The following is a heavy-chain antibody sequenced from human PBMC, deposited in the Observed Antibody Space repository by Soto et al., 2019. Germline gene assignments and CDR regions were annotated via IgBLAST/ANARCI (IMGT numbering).Heavy chain of an antibody. CDR1: GGSLNSGGYY. CDR3: AREPSI. J-gene: IGHJ4*02. V-gene: IGHV4-31*03. Sequence: QVQLQESGPGLVKPSQTLSLTCTVSGGSLNSGGYYWRWLRQHPGKGLEWIGYIYYSGSPYYNPSLKSRVTTPVDTSKNQFSLKLSSVTAADTAVYYCAREPSIWGPGTLVTVSS. CDR2: IYYSGSP.